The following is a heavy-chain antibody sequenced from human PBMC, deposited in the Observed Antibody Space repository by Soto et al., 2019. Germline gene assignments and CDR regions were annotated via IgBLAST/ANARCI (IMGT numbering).Heavy chain of an antibody. CDR2: IIPIFGTA. V-gene: IGHV1-69*01. Sequence: QVQLMQSGAEVKKPGSSVKVSCNASGGTFSSYAISWVRQAPGQGLEWMGVIIPIFGTANYAQKFHDRVTITADASTSTAYMELSSLRSEDTAVYSCARVVGLNVGIAVRYNYYAMDVWGQGTTVTVSS. CDR3: ARVVGLNVGIAVRYNYYAMDV. J-gene: IGHJ6*02. CDR1: GGTFSSYA. D-gene: IGHD6-19*01.